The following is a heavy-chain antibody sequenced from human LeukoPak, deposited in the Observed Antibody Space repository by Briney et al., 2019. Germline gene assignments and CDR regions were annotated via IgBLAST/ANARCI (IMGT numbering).Heavy chain of an antibody. D-gene: IGHD3-9*01. CDR1: GFTFSSYS. J-gene: IGHJ4*02. V-gene: IGHV3-48*01. CDR3: ARGVLYDILTGSYYFDY. CDR2: ISSSSSTI. Sequence: GGSLRLSCAASGFTFSSYSMNWVRQAPGKGLEWVSYISSSSSTIYYADSVKGRFTISRDNAKNSLYLQMNSLRAEDTPVYYCARGVLYDILTGSYYFDYWGQGTLVTVSS.